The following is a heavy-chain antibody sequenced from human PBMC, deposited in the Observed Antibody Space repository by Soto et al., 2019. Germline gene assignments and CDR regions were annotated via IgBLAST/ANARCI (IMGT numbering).Heavy chain of an antibody. CDR2: IYTSGST. V-gene: IGHV4-4*07. Sequence: SETLSLTCTGYGGSISSYYWSWIRQPAGKGLEWIGRIYTSGSTNYNPSLKSRVTMPVDTSKNQFSMKLSSVTVADTAVYYCARDAVSSGYYYSYYYYGMDVWGQGTTVTVSS. J-gene: IGHJ6*02. CDR1: GGSISSYY. D-gene: IGHD3-22*01. CDR3: ARDAVSSGYYYSYYYYGMDV.